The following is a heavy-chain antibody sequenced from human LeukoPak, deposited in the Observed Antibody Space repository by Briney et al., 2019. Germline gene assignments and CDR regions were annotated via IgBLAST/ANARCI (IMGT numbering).Heavy chain of an antibody. CDR2: ISGSGGST. CDR3: AKDKAARPRTNWFDP. V-gene: IGHV3-23*01. CDR1: GFTFSSYA. J-gene: IGHJ5*02. D-gene: IGHD6-6*01. Sequence: GGSLRLSCAASGFTFSSYAVSWVRQAPGKGLEWVSAISGSGGSTYYADSVKGRFTISRDNSKNTLYLQMNSLRAEDTAVYYCAKDKAARPRTNWFDPWGQGTLVTVSS.